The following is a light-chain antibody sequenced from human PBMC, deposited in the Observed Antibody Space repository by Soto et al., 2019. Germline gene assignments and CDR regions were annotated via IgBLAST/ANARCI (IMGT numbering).Light chain of an antibody. CDR2: GAS. Sequence: EIVLTQSPGTLSLSPGERATLSCRASQSVSSSYLAWYQQKPGQAPRLLIYGASSRATGIPDRFSGSGSGTDFTLTISRLEPEDFAVYYCQQYGNSPPWTFGQGTMVDIK. J-gene: IGKJ1*01. V-gene: IGKV3-20*01. CDR3: QQYGNSPPWT. CDR1: QSVSSSY.